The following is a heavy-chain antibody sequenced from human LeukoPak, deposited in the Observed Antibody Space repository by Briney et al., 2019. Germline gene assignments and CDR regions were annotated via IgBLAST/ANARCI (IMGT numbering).Heavy chain of an antibody. D-gene: IGHD3-10*01. CDR3: ARAGFGESPWNGY. Sequence: EASVKVSCKASGYTFTSYDINWVRQATGQGLGWMGWMSPNSGNTGYAQKFQGRVTMTRNTSISTAYMELSSLRSEDTAVYYCARAGFGESPWNGYWGQGTLVTVSS. CDR2: MSPNSGNT. CDR1: GYTFTSYD. J-gene: IGHJ4*02. V-gene: IGHV1-8*01.